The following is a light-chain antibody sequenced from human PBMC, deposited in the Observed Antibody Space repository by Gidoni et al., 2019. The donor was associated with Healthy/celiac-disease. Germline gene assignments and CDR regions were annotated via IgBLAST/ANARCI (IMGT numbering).Light chain of an antibody. J-gene: IGKJ3*01. CDR3: QQYNSYPFT. CDR1: QSISSW. CDR2: KAP. Sequence: ENQMTQSPSTLSASVGDRVTITCRASQSISSWLAWYQQKPGKAPKLLIYKAPSLESGVPSRFSGSGSGTEFTLTISSLQPDDFATYYCQQYNSYPFTFGPGTKVDIK. V-gene: IGKV1-5*03.